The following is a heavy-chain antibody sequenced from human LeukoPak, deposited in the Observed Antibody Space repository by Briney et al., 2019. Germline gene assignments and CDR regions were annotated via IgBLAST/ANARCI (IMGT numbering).Heavy chain of an antibody. CDR2: ISSNGGST. V-gene: IGHV3-64D*09. J-gene: IGHJ2*01. CDR1: GLTFSRYA. D-gene: IGHD5-12*01. Sequence: GGSLRLSCSASGLTFSRYAMHWVRQAPGKGLEYVSVISSNGGSTYYADSVKDRFTISRDNSKNTLDLQMSSLRPEDTAVYYCVKVGYSGSTGYLDLWGRGTLVTVSS. CDR3: VKVGYSGSTGYLDL.